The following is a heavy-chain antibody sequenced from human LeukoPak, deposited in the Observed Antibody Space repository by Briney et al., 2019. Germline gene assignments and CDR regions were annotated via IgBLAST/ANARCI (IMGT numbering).Heavy chain of an antibody. V-gene: IGHV3-23*01. CDR2: MGPTGDT. J-gene: IGHJ6*02. D-gene: IGHD3-22*01. CDR3: AKGGNYYDSSGYLWGLDYYYYGMDV. CDR1: GFTFTNFA. Sequence: GGSLRLSCAGSGFTFTNFAMTWVRRAPGKGLEWVSSMGPTGDTYYADSVKGRFSISRDASKNTIYLQMNSLRAEDTAVYYCAKGGNYYDSSGYLWGLDYYYYGMDVWGQGTTVTVSS.